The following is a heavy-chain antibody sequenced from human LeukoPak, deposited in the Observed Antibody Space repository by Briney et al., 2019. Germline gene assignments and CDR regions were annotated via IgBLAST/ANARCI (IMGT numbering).Heavy chain of an antibody. D-gene: IGHD3-9*01. CDR2: IKQDGSEK. CDR3: ARAGLGGLRYFDSPYYFDY. Sequence: GGSLRLSCAASGFTFSSYWMSWVRQAPGKGLEWVANIKQDGSEKYYVDSVKGRFTISRDNAKNSLYLQMNSLRAEDTAVYYCARAGLGGLRYFDSPYYFDYWGQGTLVTVSS. CDR1: GFTFSSYW. V-gene: IGHV3-7*01. J-gene: IGHJ4*02.